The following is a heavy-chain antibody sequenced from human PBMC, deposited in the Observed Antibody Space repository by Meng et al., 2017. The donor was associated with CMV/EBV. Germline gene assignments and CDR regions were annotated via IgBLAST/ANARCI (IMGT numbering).Heavy chain of an antibody. CDR2: INPNSGGT. CDR3: ARGPLGEYSNYDAP. D-gene: IGHD4-11*01. J-gene: IGHJ5*02. CDR1: GYTFTGYY. V-gene: IGHV1-2*02. Sequence: QGQLVQPWAEVKKPGASVKVSCKAPGYTFTGYYMYWVRQAPGQGLEWMGWINPNSGGTNYAQKFQGRVTMTRDTSISTAYMELSRLRSDDTAVYYCARGPLGEYSNYDAPWGQGTLVTVSS.